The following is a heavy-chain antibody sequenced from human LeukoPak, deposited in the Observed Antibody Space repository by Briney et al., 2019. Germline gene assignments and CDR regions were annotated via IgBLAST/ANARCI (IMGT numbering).Heavy chain of an antibody. CDR1: GFTVSGNY. Sequence: GGSLRLSCAVSGFTVSGNYMSWVRQAPGKGLEWVSLIYSGGTTYYADSAKGRFTISRDNSKNTLYLQMNSLRAEDTAVYYCARRAGGCSHPYDYWGQGILVTVSS. V-gene: IGHV3-53*01. CDR3: ARRAGGCSHPYDY. CDR2: IYSGGTT. J-gene: IGHJ4*02. D-gene: IGHD2-15*01.